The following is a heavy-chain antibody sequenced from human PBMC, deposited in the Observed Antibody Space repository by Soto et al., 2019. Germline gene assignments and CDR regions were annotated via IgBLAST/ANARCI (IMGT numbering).Heavy chain of an antibody. D-gene: IGHD2-15*01. Sequence: PSETLSLTCTVSGGSFSGPYWGWIRQPPGKGLEWIGYIHYSGITNYDPSLRSRVTMSIDMSKNQFSLSLTSVTTADTAIYYCARMEGTRIYLFDHWGPGSLVTVPS. J-gene: IGHJ4*02. CDR2: IHYSGIT. V-gene: IGHV4-59*11. CDR3: ARMEGTRIYLFDH. CDR1: GGSFSGPY.